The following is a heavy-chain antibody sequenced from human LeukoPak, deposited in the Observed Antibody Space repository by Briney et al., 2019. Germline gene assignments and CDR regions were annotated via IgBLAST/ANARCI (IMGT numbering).Heavy chain of an antibody. V-gene: IGHV3-74*01. CDR2: INSDGSST. CDR1: GFTFSSYW. D-gene: IGHD2-2*01. J-gene: IGHJ4*02. CDR3: AKIRIVVVPAAPDY. Sequence: GGSLRLSCAASGFTFSSYWMHWVRQAPGKGLVWVSRINSDGSSTSYADSVKGRFTISRDNAKNTLYLQMNSLRAEDTAVYYCAKIRIVVVPAAPDYWGQGTLVTVSS.